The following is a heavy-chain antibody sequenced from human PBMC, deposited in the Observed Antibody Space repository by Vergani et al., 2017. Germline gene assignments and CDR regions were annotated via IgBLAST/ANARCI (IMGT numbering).Heavy chain of an antibody. CDR2: IRNKAYGGTT. J-gene: IGHJ4*02. CDR3: SSGRGYSFGYSDY. D-gene: IGHD5-18*01. Sequence: EVQLVESGGGLVPPGRSLRLSCAASGFSFGDYAMTWVRQAPGKGLELVAFIRNKAYGGTTEYAASVKGRFTISRDDAKRLAYLQLSGLKTEDTAVYFCSSGRGYSFGYSDYWGQGTMVTVSS. V-gene: IGHV3-49*04. CDR1: GFSFGDYA.